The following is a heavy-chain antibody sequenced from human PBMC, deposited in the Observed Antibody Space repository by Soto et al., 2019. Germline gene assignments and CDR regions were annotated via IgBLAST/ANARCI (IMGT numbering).Heavy chain of an antibody. J-gene: IGHJ3*02. CDR3: ARVWGGAFDI. CDR2: IFHSGST. CDR1: GGSISSSGYS. V-gene: IGHV4-30-2*01. D-gene: IGHD3-10*01. Sequence: SETLSLTCAVSGGSISSSGYSWSWLRQPPGKGLEWIGYIFHSGSTYYNPSLKSRVTISVDGSKNHFSLELSSVTAADTAVYYCARVWGGAFDIWGQGTMVTVSS.